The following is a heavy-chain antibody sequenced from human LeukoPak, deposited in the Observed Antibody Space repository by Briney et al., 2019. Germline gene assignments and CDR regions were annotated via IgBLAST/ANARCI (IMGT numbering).Heavy chain of an antibody. CDR1: GFTFSSYW. J-gene: IGHJ4*02. D-gene: IGHD6-19*01. CDR3: ARDFSPGYSSGWPVWGFDY. Sequence: SGGSLRLSCAASGFTFSSYWMSWVRQAPGKGLEWVANIKQDGSEKYYVDSVKGRFTISRDNAKNSLYLQMNSLRAEDTAVYYCARDFSPGYSSGWPVWGFDYWGQGTLVTVSS. V-gene: IGHV3-7*01. CDR2: IKQDGSEK.